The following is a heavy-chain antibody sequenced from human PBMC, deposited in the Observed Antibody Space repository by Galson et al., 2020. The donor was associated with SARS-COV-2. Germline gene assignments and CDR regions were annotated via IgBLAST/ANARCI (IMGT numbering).Heavy chain of an antibody. V-gene: IGHV7-4-1*02. CDR2: INTNTGNP. J-gene: IGHJ3*02. CDR1: GYTFTSYA. D-gene: IGHD5-12*01. CDR3: ARGGGYSGYDVDDAVEI. Sequence: ASVKVSCKASGYTFTSYAMNWVRQAPGQGLEWMGWINTNTGNPTYAQGFTGRFVFSLDTSVSTAYLQISSLKAEDTAVYYCARGGGYSGYDVDDAVEIWGQGTMVTVSS.